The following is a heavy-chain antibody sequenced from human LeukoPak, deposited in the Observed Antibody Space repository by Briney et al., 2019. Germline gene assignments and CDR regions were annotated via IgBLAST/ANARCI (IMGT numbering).Heavy chain of an antibody. D-gene: IGHD2-2*01. V-gene: IGHV1-46*01. CDR2: INPSGGST. CDR3: ARGDIVVVPAAVGQFNWFDP. CDR1: GYTFTSYY. Sequence: GASVKVSCKASGYTFTSYYMHWVRQAPGQGLEWMGIINPSGGSTSYAQKFQGRVTMTRDTSTSTVYMELSSLRSEDTAVYYCARGDIVVVPAAVGQFNWFDPWGQGTLVTVSS. J-gene: IGHJ5*02.